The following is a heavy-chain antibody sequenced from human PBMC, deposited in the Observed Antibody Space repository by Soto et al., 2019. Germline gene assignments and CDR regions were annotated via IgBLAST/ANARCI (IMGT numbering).Heavy chain of an antibody. V-gene: IGHV3-23*01. J-gene: IGHJ3*02. D-gene: IGHD3-10*01. CDR2: ISGSGGST. Sequence: GGSLRLSCAASGFTFSSYAMSWVRQAPGKGLEWVSAISGSGGSTYYADSVKGRFTISRDNSKNTLYLQMNSLRAEDTAVYYCAKDPYYYGSGSYNVPANEIPSRPLRNPHRGLKKVDAFDIWGQGTMVTVSS. CDR3: AKDPYYYGSGSYNVPANEIPSRPLRNPHRGLKKVDAFDI. CDR1: GFTFSSYA.